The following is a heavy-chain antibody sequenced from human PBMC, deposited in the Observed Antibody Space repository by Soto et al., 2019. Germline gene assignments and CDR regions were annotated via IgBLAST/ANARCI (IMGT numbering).Heavy chain of an antibody. CDR3: ARHSRFLEWLSQPYHLAY. Sequence: GASVKVSCKASGYTFTSYAMHWVRQAPGQRLEWMGWINAGNGNTKYSQKFQGRVTITRDTSASTAYMELSSLRSEDTAVYYCARHSRFLEWLSQPYHLAYWGQGTLVTVSS. CDR1: GYTFTSYA. J-gene: IGHJ4*02. CDR2: INAGNGNT. D-gene: IGHD3-3*01. V-gene: IGHV1-3*01.